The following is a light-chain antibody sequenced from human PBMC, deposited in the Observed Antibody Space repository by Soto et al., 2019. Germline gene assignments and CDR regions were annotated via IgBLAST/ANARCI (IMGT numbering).Light chain of an antibody. V-gene: IGLV2-14*01. Sequence: QSVLTQPASVSGSPGQSITISCTGTSSDVGAHKYVSWYQQHPGKAPKLTIYEVSDRPSGVSPRFSGSKSGNTASLTISGLQAEDEAHYYCSSYTTTNTVLFGGGTKLTVL. CDR3: SSYTTTNTVL. J-gene: IGLJ2*01. CDR1: SSDVGAHKY. CDR2: EVS.